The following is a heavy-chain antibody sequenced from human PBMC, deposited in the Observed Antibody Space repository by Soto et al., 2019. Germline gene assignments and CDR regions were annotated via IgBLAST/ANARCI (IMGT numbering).Heavy chain of an antibody. Sequence: SVKVSCKASGGTLSSYAISWVRQAPGQGLEWMGGIIPIFGTANYAQKFQGRVTITADKSTSTAYMELSSLRSEDTAVYYCARDVSVAAAGTFYYYYGMDVWGQGTTVTVSS. J-gene: IGHJ6*02. V-gene: IGHV1-69*06. CDR2: IIPIFGTA. CDR1: GGTLSSYA. CDR3: ARDVSVAAAGTFYYYYGMDV. D-gene: IGHD6-13*01.